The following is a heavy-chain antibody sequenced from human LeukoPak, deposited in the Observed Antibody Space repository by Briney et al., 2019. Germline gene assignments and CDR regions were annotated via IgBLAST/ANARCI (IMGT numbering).Heavy chain of an antibody. CDR3: ARAATYGSGKVDY. D-gene: IGHD3-10*01. V-gene: IGHV4-39*07. CDR1: GGSISSSSYY. CDR2: IYYSGST. J-gene: IGHJ4*02. Sequence: PSETLSLTCTVSGGSISSSSYYWGWIRQPPGKGLEWIGSIYYSGSTYYNPSLKSRVTISVDTSKNQFSLKLSSVTAADTAVYYCARAATYGSGKVDYWGQGTLVTVSS.